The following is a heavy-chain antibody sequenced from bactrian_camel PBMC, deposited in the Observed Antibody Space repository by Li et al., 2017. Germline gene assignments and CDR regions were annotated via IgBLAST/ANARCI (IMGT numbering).Heavy chain of an antibody. D-gene: IGHD3*01. CDR1: GFTSNSCD. CDR2: VSSDGST. Sequence: VQLVESGGGLVQPGGSLRLSCTAPGFTSNSCDMDWYRQAARKQREWVSSVSSDGSTTYADSVKGRFTISRDNAKDTLYLQMNSLKIEDTAVYYCALGTSRQATMTARGKGTQVTVS. J-gene: IGHJ4*01. V-gene: IGHV3S53*01.